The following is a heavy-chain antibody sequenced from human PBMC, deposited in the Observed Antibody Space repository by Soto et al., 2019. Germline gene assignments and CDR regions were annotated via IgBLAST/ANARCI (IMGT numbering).Heavy chain of an antibody. CDR2: IYWDDDQ. CDR1: GFSLTASGVG. D-gene: IGHD2-21*01. V-gene: IGHV2-5*02. CDR3: ANISDADVETILGT. Sequence: SGPTLVNPTQTLTLTCSFSGFSLTASGVGVGWVRLPPGKALEWIALIYWDDDQRYNPSLRSRSTITKDTTKNQVVLTMSDMDVLAKATPFCANISDADVETILGTWGHGTLVTVSS. J-gene: IGHJ5*01.